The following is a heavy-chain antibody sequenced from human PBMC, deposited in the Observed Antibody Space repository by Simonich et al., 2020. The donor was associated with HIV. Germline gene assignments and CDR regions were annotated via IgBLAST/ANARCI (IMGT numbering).Heavy chain of an antibody. J-gene: IGHJ4*02. CDR1: GFTFSSYA. CDR2: ISYDGSNK. Sequence: QVQLVESGGGVVQPGRSLRLSCAASGFTFSSYAMHWVRQAPGKGLEWVAVISYDGSNKYYADSVKGRCTIARDNSKNTLYLQMSSLRAEDTAVYYCASGGSISSVWADDYWGQGTLVTVSS. V-gene: IGHV3-30*07. D-gene: IGHD3-16*01. CDR3: ASGGSISSVWADDY.